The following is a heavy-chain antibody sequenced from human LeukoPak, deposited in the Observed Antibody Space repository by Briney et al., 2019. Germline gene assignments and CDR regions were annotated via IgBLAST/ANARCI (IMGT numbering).Heavy chain of an antibody. CDR1: GGTFSSYA. D-gene: IGHD6-13*01. CDR3: ARVVAPYIAAAENFDY. J-gene: IGHJ4*02. V-gene: IGHV1-18*01. CDR2: ISAYNGNT. Sequence: ASVKVSCKASGGTFSSYAIIWVRQAPGQGLEWMGWISAYNGNTNYAQRLQGRVTMTTDTSTSTAYMELRSLRSVDTAVYYCARVVAPYIAAAENFDYWGQGTLVTVSS.